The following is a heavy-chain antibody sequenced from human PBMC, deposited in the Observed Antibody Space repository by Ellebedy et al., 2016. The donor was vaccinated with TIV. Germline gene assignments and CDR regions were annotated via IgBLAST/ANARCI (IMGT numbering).Heavy chain of an antibody. Sequence: GESLKISCKGSGYSFTSYWIGWVRQMPGKGLEWMGRIDPSDSYTNYSPSFQGHVTISADKSISTAYLQWSSLKASDTAMYYCARRRGVSGYDYHGMDVWGQGTTVTVSS. CDR3: ARRRGVSGYDYHGMDV. V-gene: IGHV5-10-1*01. CDR1: GYSFTSYW. D-gene: IGHD6-19*01. CDR2: IDPSDSYT. J-gene: IGHJ6*02.